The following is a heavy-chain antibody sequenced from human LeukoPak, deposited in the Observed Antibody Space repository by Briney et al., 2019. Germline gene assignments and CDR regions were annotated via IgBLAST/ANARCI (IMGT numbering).Heavy chain of an antibody. J-gene: IGHJ6*03. CDR3: AKERGNPLANYYMDV. V-gene: IGHV3-23*01. CDR2: IVDTGDST. D-gene: IGHD1-26*01. Sequence: PGGSLRLSCAASGFTFSSYAMSWVRQAPGKGLEWVSTIVDTGDSTFYADSVRGRFTISRDSSKNTLYLQMNSLRAEDTAVYSCAKERGNPLANYYMDVWGKGTTVTVSS. CDR1: GFTFSSYA.